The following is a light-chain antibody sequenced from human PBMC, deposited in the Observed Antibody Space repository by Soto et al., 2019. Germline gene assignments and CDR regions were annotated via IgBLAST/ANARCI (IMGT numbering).Light chain of an antibody. Sequence: EMVMTQSPATQSVSPGERASLSCRASQSIGGNLAWYQQKPGQAPRLLIYGASTRAPGVPARFSGSGSRTDFTLTISSLQSEDFAIYYCQQYNNWPYTFGQGTKLEI. CDR1: QSIGGN. J-gene: IGKJ2*01. CDR2: GAS. V-gene: IGKV3-15*01. CDR3: QQYNNWPYT.